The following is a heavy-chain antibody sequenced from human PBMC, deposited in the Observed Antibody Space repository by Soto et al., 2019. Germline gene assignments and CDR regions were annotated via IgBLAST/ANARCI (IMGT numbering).Heavy chain of an antibody. CDR1: NGSLSNSY. CDR3: ARRSHKEYCFDP. CDR2: IYTSGST. J-gene: IGHJ5*02. D-gene: IGHD1-26*01. V-gene: IGHV4-4*07. Sequence: QVQLQESGPGLVKPSETLSLSCTVSNGSLSNSYWNWIRQPAGKRLECIGRIYTSGSTTYNPSLRSRGDMLADETNNQFSRKLNSVTAADTAVYYCARRSHKEYCFDPWGQGALVTVSS.